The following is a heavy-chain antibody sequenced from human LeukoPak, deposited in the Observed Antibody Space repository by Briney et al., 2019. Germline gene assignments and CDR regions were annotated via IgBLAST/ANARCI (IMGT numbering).Heavy chain of an antibody. V-gene: IGHV3-53*01. D-gene: IGHD1-20*01. J-gene: IGHJ4*02. Sequence: PGGFLRLSCAASGFTVTSNYMSWVRQAPGKGLEWVSVIYSGGSTYYADSVKGRFTISRDNSKNTLYLQMNSLRAEDTAVYYCARVHNWNRHFDYWGQGTLVTVSS. CDR3: ARVHNWNRHFDY. CDR2: IYSGGST. CDR1: GFTVTSNY.